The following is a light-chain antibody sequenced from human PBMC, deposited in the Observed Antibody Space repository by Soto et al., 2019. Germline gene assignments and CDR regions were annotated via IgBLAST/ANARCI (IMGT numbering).Light chain of an antibody. CDR1: QSVRTY. CDR2: DAS. CDR3: QQRYKWPS. V-gene: IGKV3-11*01. Sequence: EIVLTQSPATLSLSPGETATLSCRASQSVRTYLAWYQQRPGQAPRLLIYDASNRATGIPARFSGSGSGTDFILTISSLEPADVAVYYCQQRYKWPSVGPGTKVDIK. J-gene: IGKJ3*01.